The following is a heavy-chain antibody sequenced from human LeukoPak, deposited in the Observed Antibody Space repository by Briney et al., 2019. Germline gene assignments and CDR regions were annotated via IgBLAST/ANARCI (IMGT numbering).Heavy chain of an antibody. CDR1: GGSFSGYY. CDR2: INHSGST. J-gene: IGHJ5*02. D-gene: IGHD2-15*01. CDR3: ARGGLYCSGGICSLWFDP. Sequence: SETLSLTCAVYGGSFSGYYWSWIRQPPGKGLEWIGEINHSGSTNYNPSLKSRVTISVDTSKNQFSLKLSSVTAADTAVYYCARGGLYCSGGICSLWFDPWGQGTLVTVSS. V-gene: IGHV4-34*01.